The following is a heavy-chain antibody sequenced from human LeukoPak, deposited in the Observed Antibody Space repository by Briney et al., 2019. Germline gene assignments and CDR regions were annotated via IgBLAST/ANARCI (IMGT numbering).Heavy chain of an antibody. CDR3: ARQATFGYAYAYYFDL. V-gene: IGHV4-39*01. Sequence: SETLSLTCTVSSDSISSTYYYWGWIRQSPDKGLEWIGAFHYSGSNYYNPSLKSRITLSVDTSKNQFSLSLISVTAADTAVYFCARQATFGYAYAYYFDLWGQGTLVTVSS. D-gene: IGHD3-16*01. CDR1: SDSISSTYYY. CDR2: FHYSGSN. J-gene: IGHJ4*02.